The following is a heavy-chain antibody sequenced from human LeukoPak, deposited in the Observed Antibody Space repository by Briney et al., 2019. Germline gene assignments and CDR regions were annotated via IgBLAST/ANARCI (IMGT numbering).Heavy chain of an antibody. V-gene: IGHV3-7*05. CDR2: IKRDGSEK. Sequence: GGSLRLSCVASGFTLSSYWMSWVGQAPGKGLEWVANIKRDGSEKYYVDSVKGRFTISRDNAKNSLYLQMNSLRAEDTAIYFCARDPTHTNRFDPWGQGTLVTVSS. J-gene: IGHJ5*02. CDR1: GFTLSSYW. CDR3: ARDPTHTNRFDP.